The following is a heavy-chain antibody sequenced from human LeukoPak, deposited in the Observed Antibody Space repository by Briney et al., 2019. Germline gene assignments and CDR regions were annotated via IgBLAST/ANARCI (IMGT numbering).Heavy chain of an antibody. Sequence: PSETLSLACTVSGTSISGSGYYWGWIRQPPGKGLEWIGSIYSSGSTYYNASLQSRVTISIETSKNQISLRLNSVTAADTAMYYCAKSGGYGLIDYWGQGTLVTVSS. D-gene: IGHD1-26*01. V-gene: IGHV4-39*01. CDR3: AKSGGYGLIDY. CDR1: GTSISGSGYY. CDR2: IYSSGST. J-gene: IGHJ4*02.